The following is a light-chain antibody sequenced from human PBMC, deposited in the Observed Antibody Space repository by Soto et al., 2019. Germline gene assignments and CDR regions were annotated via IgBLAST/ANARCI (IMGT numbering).Light chain of an antibody. J-gene: IGKJ1*01. Sequence: DIQMTQSPSSLSTSVGDRVTITCRASQGISNYLAWYQQKPGKVPKLLIYAASTLQSGVPSRFSGSGSGTDSNLTISRLQPEDVATYYCQKYNSAPWTFGQGTKVEIK. CDR1: QGISNY. CDR2: AAS. CDR3: QKYNSAPWT. V-gene: IGKV1-27*01.